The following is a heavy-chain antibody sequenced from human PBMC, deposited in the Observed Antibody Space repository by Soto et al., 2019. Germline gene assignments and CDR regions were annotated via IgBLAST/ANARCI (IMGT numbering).Heavy chain of an antibody. Sequence: ESGGGLVKPGGSLRLSCAASGFTFSSYSMNWVRQAPGKGLEWVSSISSSSSYIYYADSVKGRFTISRDNAKNSLYLQMNSLRAEDMAVYYCGREGYCTNGVCTMAWFDPWGQGTLVTVSS. V-gene: IGHV3-21*01. CDR3: GREGYCTNGVCTMAWFDP. D-gene: IGHD2-8*01. CDR2: ISSSSSYI. CDR1: GFTFSSYS. J-gene: IGHJ5*02.